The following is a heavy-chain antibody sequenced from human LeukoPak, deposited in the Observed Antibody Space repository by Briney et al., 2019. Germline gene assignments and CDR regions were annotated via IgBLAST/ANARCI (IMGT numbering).Heavy chain of an antibody. CDR1: GFTFSSYS. J-gene: IGHJ4*02. Sequence: GGSLRLSCAASGFTFSSYSMNWVRQAPGKGLEWVSSISSSSSNIYYADSVKGRFTISRDNAKNSLYLQMNSLRAEDTAVYYCARDVPVAGVDYWGQGTLVTVSS. CDR3: ARDVPVAGVDY. CDR2: ISSSSSNI. D-gene: IGHD6-19*01. V-gene: IGHV3-21*01.